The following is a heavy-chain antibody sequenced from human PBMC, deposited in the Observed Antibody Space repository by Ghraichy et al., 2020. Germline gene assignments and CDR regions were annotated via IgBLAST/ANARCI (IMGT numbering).Heavy chain of an antibody. D-gene: IGHD3-22*01. V-gene: IGHV3-74*01. J-gene: IGHJ4*02. Sequence: GGSLRLSCAASGFTFSSYWMHWVRQAPGKGLVWVSRVNGDGSSPYYADSVKGRFTISRDNAKNTLYLQMNSLRAEDTAVYYCASYDGTGSYRSLAYWGQGTLVTVSS. CDR3: ASYDGTGSYRSLAY. CDR2: VNGDGSSP. CDR1: GFTFSSYW.